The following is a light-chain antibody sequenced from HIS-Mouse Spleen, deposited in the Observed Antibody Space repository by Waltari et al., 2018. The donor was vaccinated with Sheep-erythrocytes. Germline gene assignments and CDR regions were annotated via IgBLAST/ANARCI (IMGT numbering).Light chain of an antibody. J-gene: IGLJ3*02. V-gene: IGLV2-8*01. CDR1: SSDVVGYTY. CDR2: EVS. Sequence: QPALTQPPSASGSPGQSVPISSTGTSSDVVGYTYVPWYQQHPGKAPKLMIYEVSKRPSGVPDRFSGSKSGNTASLTVSGLQAEDEADYYCSSYAGSNNWVFGGGTKLTVL. CDR3: SSYAGSNNWV.